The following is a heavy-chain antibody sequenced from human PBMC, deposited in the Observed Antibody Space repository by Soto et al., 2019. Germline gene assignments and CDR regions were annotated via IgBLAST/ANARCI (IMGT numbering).Heavy chain of an antibody. CDR1: GGSISGGGYY. Sequence: QVQLQESGPGLVKPSQTLSLTCTVSGGSISGGGYYWSWIRQHPGKGLEWIGYIYYSGSTYYNPSRKSRVTMSVDTSKNQFSLKLSSVTAADTAVYYCASRSDYGGNSGVDYWGQGSLVTVSS. V-gene: IGHV4-31*03. CDR3: ASRSDYGGNSGVDY. CDR2: IYYSGST. D-gene: IGHD4-17*01. J-gene: IGHJ4*02.